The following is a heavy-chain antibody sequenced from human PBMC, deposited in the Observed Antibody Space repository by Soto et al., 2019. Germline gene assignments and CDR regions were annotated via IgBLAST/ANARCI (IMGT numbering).Heavy chain of an antibody. Sequence: QVQLVQSGAEVKKPGASVKVSCQASGYTFSNYGFSWVRQAPGQGLEWMGWISGYNGNTNYAERLQGRVTMTTDPSTSTAYMELKSLRYADTAVYYCAREGQLGYWGQGTPVTVSS. V-gene: IGHV1-18*01. J-gene: IGHJ4*02. CDR1: GYTFSNYG. CDR2: ISGYNGNT. CDR3: AREGQLGY. D-gene: IGHD6-6*01.